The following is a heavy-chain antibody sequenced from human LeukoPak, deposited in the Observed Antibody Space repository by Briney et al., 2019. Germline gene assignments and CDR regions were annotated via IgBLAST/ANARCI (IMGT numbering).Heavy chain of an antibody. J-gene: IGHJ6*02. CDR1: GGSLSSSY. Sequence: SETLSLTCTVSGGSLSSSYWSWIRQPPGKGLEWIGYIYYSGSTNYNPSLKSRVTISVDTSKNQFSLKLSSVTAADTAVYYCAATQDRDYYYYGMDVWGQGTTVTVSS. V-gene: IGHV4-59*01. D-gene: IGHD1-14*01. CDR3: AATQDRDYYYYGMDV. CDR2: IYYSGST.